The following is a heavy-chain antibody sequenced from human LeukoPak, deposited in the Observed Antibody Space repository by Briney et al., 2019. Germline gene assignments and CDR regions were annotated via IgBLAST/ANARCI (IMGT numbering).Heavy chain of an antibody. CDR2: IRYDGSSA. D-gene: IGHD6-13*01. Sequence: PGGSLRLSCAASGFTFSNCAMHWVRQAPGKGLEWVAYIRYDGSSAYYADFVKGRFTISRDNSKNTLYLQMNSLRADDTAVYYCARAQQQLVYSWFDPWGQGTLVTVSS. CDR1: GFTFSNCA. J-gene: IGHJ5*02. V-gene: IGHV3-30*02. CDR3: ARAQQQLVYSWFDP.